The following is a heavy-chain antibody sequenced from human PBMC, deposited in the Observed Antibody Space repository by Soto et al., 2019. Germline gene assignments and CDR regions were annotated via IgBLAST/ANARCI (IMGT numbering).Heavy chain of an antibody. CDR1: GFTFSSYW. CDR2: IKQDGSEK. D-gene: IGHD3-3*01. CDR3: ARAPLLRFLEWFRRASYYMDV. Sequence: PGGSLRLSCAASGFTFSSYWMSWVRQAPGKGLEWVANIKQDGSEKYYVDSVKGRFTISRDNAKNSLYLQMNSLRAEDTAVYYCARAPLLRFLEWFRRASYYMDVWGKGTKVTVSS. V-gene: IGHV3-7*01. J-gene: IGHJ6*03.